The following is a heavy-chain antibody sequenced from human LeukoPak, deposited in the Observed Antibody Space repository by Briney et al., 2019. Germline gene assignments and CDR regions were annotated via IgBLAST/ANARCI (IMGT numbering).Heavy chain of an antibody. V-gene: IGHV1-2*02. CDR1: GYTFTGYY. J-gene: IGHJ4*02. D-gene: IGHD6-19*01. CDR2: INPNSGGT. CDR3: ARPPSIAVAGTWFDY. Sequence: ASVKVSCKASGYTFTGYYMHWVRQAPGQGLEWMGWINPNSGGTNYAQKFQGGVTMTRDTSISTAYMELSRLRSDDTAVYYCARPPSIAVAGTWFDYWGQGTLVTVSS.